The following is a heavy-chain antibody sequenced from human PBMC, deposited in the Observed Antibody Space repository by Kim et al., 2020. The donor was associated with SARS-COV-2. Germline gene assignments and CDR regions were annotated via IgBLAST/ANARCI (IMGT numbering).Heavy chain of an antibody. CDR1: GFSVSRFY. Sequence: GGSLRLSCAASGFSVSRFYMPWVRQAPGKGLEWVSVIYYDGNTDYADSVRGRFTISRDNSENTLYLQMNSLRAEDTAVYYCARDLLDGYNIWGQGILVTV. D-gene: IGHD5-12*01. CDR3: ARDLLDGYNI. J-gene: IGHJ4*02. CDR2: IYYDGNT. V-gene: IGHV3-53*01.